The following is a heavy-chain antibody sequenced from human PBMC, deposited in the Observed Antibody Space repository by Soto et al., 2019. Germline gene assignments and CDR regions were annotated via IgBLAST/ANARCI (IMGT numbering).Heavy chain of an antibody. D-gene: IGHD4-17*01. J-gene: IGHJ5*02. Sequence: QVQLVQSGAEVKKPGSSVKVSCKASGGTFSSYTISWVRQAPGQGLEWMGRIIPILGIANYAQKFQGRVTITADKSTITAYMELSRLRAEDTAVYYCARATTVTTLGFSWFDPWGQGTLVTVSS. CDR2: IIPILGIA. CDR1: GGTFSSYT. CDR3: ARATTVTTLGFSWFDP. V-gene: IGHV1-69*02.